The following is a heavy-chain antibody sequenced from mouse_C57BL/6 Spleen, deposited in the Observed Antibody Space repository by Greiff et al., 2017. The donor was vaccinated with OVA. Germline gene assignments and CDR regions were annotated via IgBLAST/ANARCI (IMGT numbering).Heavy chain of an antibody. CDR2: IDPSDSYT. Sequence: QVQLQQPGAELVMPGASVKLSCKASGYTFTSYCMHWVKQRPGQGLEWIGEIDPSDSYTNYNQKFKGKSTLTVDNSSSTAYRQLSSLTSEDSAVYYCARSIGDFDVWGTGTTVTVSS. CDR1: GYTFTSYC. J-gene: IGHJ1*03. V-gene: IGHV1-69*01. D-gene: IGHD3-1*01. CDR3: ARSIGDFDV.